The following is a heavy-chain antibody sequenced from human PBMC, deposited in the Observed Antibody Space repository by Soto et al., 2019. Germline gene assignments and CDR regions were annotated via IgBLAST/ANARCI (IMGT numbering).Heavy chain of an antibody. CDR2: ISGNGGST. J-gene: IGHJ4*02. CDR1: GFTFSSYA. D-gene: IGHD6-19*01. Sequence: GGSLRLSCAASGFTFSSYAMTWVRQAPGKGLEWVSRISGNGGSTCYADSVKGRFTISRDNAKNTLYLQMNSLRAEDTAVYYCARESGWYVVDYWGQGTLVTVSS. V-gene: IGHV3-23*01. CDR3: ARESGWYVVDY.